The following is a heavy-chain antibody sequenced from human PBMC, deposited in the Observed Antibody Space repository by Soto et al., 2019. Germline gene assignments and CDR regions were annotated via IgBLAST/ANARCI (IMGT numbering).Heavy chain of an antibody. D-gene: IGHD3-22*01. CDR1: VGTLSGYT. Sequence: SVKVCCKGSVGTLSGYTISWVRQSPRQGLEWMGGIIPILGIANYAQKFQGRVTITADKSTSTAYMELSSLRSEDTAVFYCGRGPLTTGTTCGFFDYRGQRTLVAVS. CDR3: GRGPLTTGTTCGFFDY. J-gene: IGHJ4*02. V-gene: IGHV1-69*10. CDR2: IIPILGIA.